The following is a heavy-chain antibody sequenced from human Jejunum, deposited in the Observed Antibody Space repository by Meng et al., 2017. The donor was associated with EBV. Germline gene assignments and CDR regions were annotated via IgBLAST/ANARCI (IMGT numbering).Heavy chain of an antibody. CDR2: IYYTGRT. J-gene: IGHJ5*02. CDR1: GASISSSHW. Sequence: QVQVPESGPGLVQPSGTLSLTCAVSGASISSSHWWSWVRQAPGEGLEWIGEIYYTGRTNYNPSLKSRVSMSIDKSKNQFSLNLNSVTVADTAVYYCATSMSGYSYGYSWGQGTLVTASS. D-gene: IGHD5-12*01. V-gene: IGHV4-4*02. CDR3: ATSMSGYSYGYS.